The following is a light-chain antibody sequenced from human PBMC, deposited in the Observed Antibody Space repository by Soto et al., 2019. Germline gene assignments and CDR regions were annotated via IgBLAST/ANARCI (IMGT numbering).Light chain of an antibody. CDR2: GTS. V-gene: IGKV3-15*01. CDR1: QSVGRN. J-gene: IGKJ2*01. CDR3: QQYNNWPYT. Sequence: EIVMTQSPVALSVSPGERAALSCRASQSVGRNFAWYQQRPGQAPRVLIYGTSTRATGVPARFSGSGSGTDLTLTIRSLQSGDFAVYYCQQYNNWPYTFGQGTRLEIK.